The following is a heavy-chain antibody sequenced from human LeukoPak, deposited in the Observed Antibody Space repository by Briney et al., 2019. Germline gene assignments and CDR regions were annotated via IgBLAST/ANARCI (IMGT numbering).Heavy chain of an antibody. CDR3: ARHRMYSSSWREGYYYYYMDV. J-gene: IGHJ6*03. CDR1: GGSFSGYY. V-gene: IGHV4-34*01. CDR2: INHSGST. D-gene: IGHD6-13*01. Sequence: SETLSLTCAVYGGSFSGYYWSWIRQPPGKGLEWIGEINHSGSTNYNPSLKSRVTISVDTSKNQFSLKLSSVTAADAAVYYCARHRMYSSSWREGYYYYYMDVWGKGTTVTISS.